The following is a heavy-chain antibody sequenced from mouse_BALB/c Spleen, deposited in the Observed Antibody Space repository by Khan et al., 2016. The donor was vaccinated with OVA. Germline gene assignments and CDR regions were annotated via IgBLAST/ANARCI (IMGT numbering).Heavy chain of an antibody. CDR3: ARYYGSSYWYFDV. CDR2: IDPANGNT. V-gene: IGHV14-3*02. J-gene: IGHJ1*01. Sequence: VQLKQSGAELVKPGASVKLSCTASGFNIKDTYMHWVKQRPDQGLEWIGRIDPANGNTKYDPKFQGKATITADTSSNTAYLQLSSLTSEDTAVYYCARYYGSSYWYFDVWGAGTTVTVSS. CDR1: GFNIKDTY. D-gene: IGHD1-1*01.